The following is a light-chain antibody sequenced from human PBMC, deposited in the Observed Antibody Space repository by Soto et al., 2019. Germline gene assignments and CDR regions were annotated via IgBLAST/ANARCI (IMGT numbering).Light chain of an antibody. CDR2: RNN. Sequence: QSVLTQPPSASGTPGQRVTISCSGSSSNIGSNYVYWYQQLPGTAPKLLIYRNNQRPSGVPDRFSGSKSGTSPSLAISGLRSEDEADYYCAAWDDSLSGYVFGTGTKLTVL. CDR1: SSNIGSNY. J-gene: IGLJ1*01. CDR3: AAWDDSLSGYV. V-gene: IGLV1-47*01.